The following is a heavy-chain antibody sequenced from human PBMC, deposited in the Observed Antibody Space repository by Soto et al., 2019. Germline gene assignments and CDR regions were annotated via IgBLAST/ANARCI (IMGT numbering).Heavy chain of an antibody. V-gene: IGHV3-30*18. D-gene: IGHD6-13*01. CDR3: ANFWVSVAAALDDY. CDR2: ISYDGNIK. CDR1: GFTFSNFG. Sequence: QVQLVESGGGVVQPGRSLRLSCAASGFTFSNFGMHWVRQAPGKGLGWVASISYDGNIKYSADSVNGRFTISRDNSNNKLYLQMNRLRSEDTYVYYCANFWVSVAAALDDYWGQGTLVTVSS. J-gene: IGHJ4*02.